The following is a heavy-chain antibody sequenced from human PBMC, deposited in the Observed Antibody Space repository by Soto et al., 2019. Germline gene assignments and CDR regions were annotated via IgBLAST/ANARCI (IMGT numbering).Heavy chain of an antibody. Sequence: PGGSLRLSCAASGFTFSSYGMHWGRQAPGKGLEWVAVISYDGSNKYYADSVKGRFTISRDNSKNTLYLQMPSLRAEDTAVYYCKLQLDYWGQGALATVS. CDR1: GFTFSSYG. J-gene: IGHJ4*02. CDR3: KLQLDY. CDR2: ISYDGSNK. D-gene: IGHD1-7*01. V-gene: IGHV3-30*03.